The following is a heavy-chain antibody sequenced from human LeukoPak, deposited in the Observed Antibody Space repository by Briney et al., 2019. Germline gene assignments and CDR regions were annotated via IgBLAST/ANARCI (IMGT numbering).Heavy chain of an antibody. CDR1: GGSISSYY. J-gene: IGHJ4*02. CDR2: IYYSGST. D-gene: IGHD3-9*01. V-gene: IGHV4-59*12. CDR3: ARGTYYDILTGYYLDY. Sequence: SETLSLTCTVSGGSISSYYWSWIRQPPGKGLEWIGYIYYSGSTNYNPSLKSRVTISVDTSENQFSLKLSSVTAADTAVYYCARGTYYDILTGYYLDYWGQGTLVTVSS.